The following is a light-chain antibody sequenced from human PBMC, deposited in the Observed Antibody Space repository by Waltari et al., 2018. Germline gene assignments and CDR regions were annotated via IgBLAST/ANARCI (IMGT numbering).Light chain of an antibody. V-gene: IGLV2-11*01. CDR1: SSDVGGYDY. J-gene: IGLJ2*01. CDR2: DVN. CDR3: CSYAGTYTFVL. Sequence: QSALTQPRSVSGSPGQSVTISCTGTSSDVGGYDYVSWYQQLPGKAPKFIIYDVNKRPAGVPDLFSGSKSGNTASLTISGLQAEDEADYYFCSYAGTYTFVLFGGGTKLTVL.